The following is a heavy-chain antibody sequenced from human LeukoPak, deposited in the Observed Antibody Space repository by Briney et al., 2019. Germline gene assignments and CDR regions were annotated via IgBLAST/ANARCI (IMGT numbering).Heavy chain of an antibody. D-gene: IGHD5-12*01. V-gene: IGHV4-38-2*02. CDR3: ARYFDYRGYFDC. CDR2: IYHSGST. J-gene: IGHJ4*02. Sequence: SETLSLTCTVSGYSISSGYYWGWIRQPPGKGLEWIGEIYHSGSTNYNPSLKSRVIISVDTSKNQFSLKLSSVTAADSAVYYCARYFDYRGYFDCWGQGTLVTVSS. CDR1: GYSISSGYY.